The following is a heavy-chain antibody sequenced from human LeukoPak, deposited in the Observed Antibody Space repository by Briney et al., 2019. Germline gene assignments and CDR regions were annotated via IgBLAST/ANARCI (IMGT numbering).Heavy chain of an antibody. D-gene: IGHD3-10*01. Sequence: PGGSLRLSCAAFGFTVSSNYMSWVRQAPGKGLEWVSVIYSGGSTYYADSVKGRFTISRDNSKNTLYLQMNSLRAEDTAVYYCARDPRSLYYYGSGSLDAFDIWGQGTMVTVSS. CDR3: ARDPRSLYYYGSGSLDAFDI. V-gene: IGHV3-66*02. J-gene: IGHJ3*02. CDR1: GFTVSSNY. CDR2: IYSGGST.